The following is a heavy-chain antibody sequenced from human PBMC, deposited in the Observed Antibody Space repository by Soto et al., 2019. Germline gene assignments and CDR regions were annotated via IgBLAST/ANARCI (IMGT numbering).Heavy chain of an antibody. D-gene: IGHD1-1*01. CDR3: ATLDGDWNQNTLYYYYYGMDV. V-gene: IGHV1-24*01. CDR1: GYTLTELS. J-gene: IGHJ6*02. Sequence: GASVKVSCEVSGYTLTELSMHWVRQAPGKGLEWMGGFDPEDGETIYAQKFQGRVTMAEDTSTDTAYMELSSLRSEDTAVYYCATLDGDWNQNTLYYYYYGMDVWGQGTTVTVSS. CDR2: FDPEDGET.